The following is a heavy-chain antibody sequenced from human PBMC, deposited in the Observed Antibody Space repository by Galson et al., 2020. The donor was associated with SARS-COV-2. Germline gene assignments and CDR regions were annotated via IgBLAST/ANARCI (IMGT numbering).Heavy chain of an antibody. CDR1: GFTFSSYG. D-gene: IGHD3-22*01. Sequence: GGSLRLSCAASGFTFSSYGMHWVRQAPGKGLEWVAVIWYDGSNKYYADSVKGRFTISRDNSKNTLYLQMNSLRAEDTAVYYCAREDPPYDSSGYYYVEGGNYFDYWGQGTLVTVSS. CDR3: AREDPPYDSSGYYYVEGGNYFDY. CDR2: IWYDGSNK. J-gene: IGHJ4*02. V-gene: IGHV3-33*01.